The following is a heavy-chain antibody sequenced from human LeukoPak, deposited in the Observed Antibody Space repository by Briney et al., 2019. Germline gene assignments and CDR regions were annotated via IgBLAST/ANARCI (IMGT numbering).Heavy chain of an antibody. Sequence: GGSLRLSCAASGFTFSSYPMSWVRQAPGQGLEWVSAIGGGGVSSNYADSVKGRFTISRDNSKNTLYLQMNSLRAEDTAVYYCAKGDTYYYDSSGSSFDYWGQGTLVTVSS. D-gene: IGHD3-22*01. CDR2: IGGGGVSS. V-gene: IGHV3-23*01. CDR1: GFTFSSYP. J-gene: IGHJ4*02. CDR3: AKGDTYYYDSSGSSFDY.